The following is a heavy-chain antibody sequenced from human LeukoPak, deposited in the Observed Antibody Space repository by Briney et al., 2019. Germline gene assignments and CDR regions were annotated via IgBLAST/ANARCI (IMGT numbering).Heavy chain of an antibody. D-gene: IGHD4-17*01. CDR3: ARDTAMYYFDY. V-gene: IGHV3-30*04. Sequence: GGSLRLSCAASGFTFSSYAMHWVRQAPGKGLEWVAVISYDGSNKYYADSVKGRFTISRDNSKNTLYLQMNSLRAEDTAVYYCARDTAMYYFDYWGQGTLVTVSS. J-gene: IGHJ4*02. CDR1: GFTFSSYA. CDR2: ISYDGSNK.